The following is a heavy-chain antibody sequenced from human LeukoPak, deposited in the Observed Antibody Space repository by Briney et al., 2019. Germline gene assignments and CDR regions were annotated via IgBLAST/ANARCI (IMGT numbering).Heavy chain of an antibody. J-gene: IGHJ5*02. CDR1: GYTFTSYY. Sequence: ASVKVSCKASGYTFTSYYMHWVRQAPGQGLEWMGIINPSGGSTSYAQKFQGRVTMTRDTSTSTVYMELSSLRSEDTAVYYCAREDNFLSGYSPNWFDPWGQGTLVTVSS. V-gene: IGHV1-46*01. CDR3: AREDNFLSGYSPNWFDP. CDR2: INPSGGST. D-gene: IGHD3-3*01.